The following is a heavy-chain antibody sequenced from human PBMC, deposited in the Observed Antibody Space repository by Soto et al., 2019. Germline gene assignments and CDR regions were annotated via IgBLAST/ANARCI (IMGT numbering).Heavy chain of an antibody. D-gene: IGHD3-9*01. V-gene: IGHV3-23*01. CDR1: GFTFSSYA. CDR3: AKRPLLRYFDWLPFDY. Sequence: EVQLLESGGGLVQPGGSLRLSCAASGFTFSSYAMSWVRQAPGKGLEWVSAISGSGGSTYYADSVKGRFTISRDNSKNTLYLQMNSLRAEDTAVYYCAKRPLLRYFDWLPFDYWGQGTLVTVSS. J-gene: IGHJ4*02. CDR2: ISGSGGST.